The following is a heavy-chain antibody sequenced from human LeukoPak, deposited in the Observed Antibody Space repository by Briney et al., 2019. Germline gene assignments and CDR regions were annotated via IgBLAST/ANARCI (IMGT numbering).Heavy chain of an antibody. V-gene: IGHV1-2*02. CDR1: GYTFTGYY. CDR2: INPNSGGT. Sequence: ASVKVSCKASGYTFTGYYMHWVRQAPGQGLEWMGWINPNSGGTNYAQKFQGRVTMTRDTSISTAYMELSRLRSDDTAVYYCARDPKYYYGSGNFYRANDYWGQGTLVTVSS. J-gene: IGHJ4*02. D-gene: IGHD3-10*01. CDR3: ARDPKYYYGSGNFYRANDY.